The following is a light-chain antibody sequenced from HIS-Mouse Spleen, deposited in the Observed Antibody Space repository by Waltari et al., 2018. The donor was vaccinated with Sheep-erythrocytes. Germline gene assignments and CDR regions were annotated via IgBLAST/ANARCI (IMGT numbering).Light chain of an antibody. CDR1: SSDVRSYNF. V-gene: IGLV2-23*02. Sequence: QSALTQPASVSGSPGQAITISCTGTSSDVRSYNFVSWYQQHPGQAPKLMIYEVSKRPSGVPNRFSGSKSGNTASLTISGLQAEDEADYYCCSYAGSSTPWVFGGGTKLTVL. CDR2: EVS. CDR3: CSYAGSSTPWV. J-gene: IGLJ3*02.